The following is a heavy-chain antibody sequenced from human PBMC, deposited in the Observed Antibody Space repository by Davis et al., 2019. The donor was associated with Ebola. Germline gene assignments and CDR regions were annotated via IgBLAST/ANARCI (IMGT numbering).Heavy chain of an antibody. J-gene: IGHJ4*02. CDR2: ISYDGSNK. CDR3: ARYQVDYDFWLLDY. Sequence: PGGSLRLSCAASGFTFSSYAMHWVRQAPGKGLEWVAVISYDGSNKYYADSVKGRFTISRDNSKNTLYLQMNSLRAEDTAVYYCARYQVDYDFWLLDYWGQGTLVTVSS. V-gene: IGHV3-30-3*01. CDR1: GFTFSSYA. D-gene: IGHD3-3*01.